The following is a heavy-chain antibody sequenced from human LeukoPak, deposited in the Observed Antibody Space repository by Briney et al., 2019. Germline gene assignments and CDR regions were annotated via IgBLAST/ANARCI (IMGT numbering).Heavy chain of an antibody. CDR1: GYTFTIYY. V-gene: IGHV1-46*01. D-gene: IGHD6-13*01. CDR2: INPSGGST. J-gene: IGHJ5*02. Sequence: ASVRVSFKASGYTFTIYYMHWVRQAPGQGREWMGIINPSGGSTSYAQKFQGRVTMTRDTSTSTAYMELSSLRSEDTAVYYCARDRGYSSSWYVRRLNWFDPWGQGTLVTVSS. CDR3: ARDRGYSSSWYVRRLNWFDP.